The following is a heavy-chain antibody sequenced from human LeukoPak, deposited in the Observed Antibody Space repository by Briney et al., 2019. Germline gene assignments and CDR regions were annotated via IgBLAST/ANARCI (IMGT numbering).Heavy chain of an antibody. Sequence: KPSGTPSLPRTISGGPLRSFYWGWVPQPPGEGLGWIGYTYYSGSTNYNPSLKSRVTISVDTSKNQFSLKLSSVTAADTAVYYCASLHGYGSGRPWGQGTLVTVSS. D-gene: IGHD3-10*01. J-gene: IGHJ5*02. V-gene: IGHV4-59*08. CDR3: ASLHGYGSGRP. CDR1: GGPLRSFY. CDR2: TYYSGST.